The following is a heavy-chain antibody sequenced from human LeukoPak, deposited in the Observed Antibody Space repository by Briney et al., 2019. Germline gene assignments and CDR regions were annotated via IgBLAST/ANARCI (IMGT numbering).Heavy chain of an antibody. CDR1: GFIFSSYV. CDR3: AKLNLGEMAYFDS. Sequence: TGGSLRLSCEASGFIFSSYVMGWVRKAPGKGLEWVSSISVGGGDTFTADSVKGRFTITRENSKNTLYLQMMGLRVEDTAIYYCAKLNLGEMAYFDSWGQGILVTVSS. D-gene: IGHD2-21*01. V-gene: IGHV3-23*01. J-gene: IGHJ4*02. CDR2: ISVGGGDT.